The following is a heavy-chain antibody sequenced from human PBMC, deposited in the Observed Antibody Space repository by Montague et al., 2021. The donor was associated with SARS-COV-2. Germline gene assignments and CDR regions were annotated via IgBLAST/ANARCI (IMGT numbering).Heavy chain of an antibody. Sequence: SETLSLTCTVSGGSISSSSYYWGWIRQPPGKGLEWIGSIYYSGSTYYNPSLKSRVTISVDTSKNQLSLKLSSVTAADTAVYYCARHEGVVVAATYTGLGVQPGWFDPWGQGTLVTASS. D-gene: IGHD2-15*01. J-gene: IGHJ5*02. CDR3: ARHEGVVVAATYTGLGVQPGWFDP. CDR1: GGSISSSSYY. V-gene: IGHV4-39*01. CDR2: IYYSGST.